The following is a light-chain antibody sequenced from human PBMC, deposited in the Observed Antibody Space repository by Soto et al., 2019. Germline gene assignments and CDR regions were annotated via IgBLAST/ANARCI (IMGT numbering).Light chain of an antibody. J-gene: IGKJ1*01. Sequence: EIVMTQSPATPSVSPGERATLSCRASQSVSTTVAWYRQKPGQAPRLLIYDASTRATGVPARFSGSGSGTDFTLTVTSLQSEDFGVYYCQQYKDWPTTFGQGTKVDIK. CDR3: QQYKDWPTT. CDR1: QSVSTT. V-gene: IGKV3-15*01. CDR2: DAS.